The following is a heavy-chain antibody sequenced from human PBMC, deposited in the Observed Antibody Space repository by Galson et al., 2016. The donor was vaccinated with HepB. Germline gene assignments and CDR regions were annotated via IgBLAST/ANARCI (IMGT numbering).Heavy chain of an antibody. D-gene: IGHD3/OR15-3a*01. CDR2: ISNRGDNI. CDR1: GFYFSTYT. Sequence: SLRLSCAASGFYFSTYTLNWVRQAPGKGPEWISYISNRGDNIYYADSVKGRFTVSRDNAKNSLFLQMNSLRDEDTAVYYCARDSLYPRGLGFWGQGTLVTVSS. J-gene: IGHJ4*02. V-gene: IGHV3-48*02. CDR3: ARDSLYPRGLGF.